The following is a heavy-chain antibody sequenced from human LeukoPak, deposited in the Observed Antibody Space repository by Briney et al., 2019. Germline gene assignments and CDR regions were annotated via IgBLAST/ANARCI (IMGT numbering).Heavy chain of an antibody. D-gene: IGHD5-18*01. J-gene: IGHJ6*03. V-gene: IGHV1-8*01. CDR3: ARRGYNSGYFYYYYMDV. CDR1: GYTFTNYD. Sequence: ASVKVYCKASGYTFTNYDITWVRQATGQGLEWMGWMNSNSGNTGYVQKFQDRVTMTRNTSISTAYMELSSLRSEDTAVYYCARRGYNSGYFYYYYMDVWGKGTTVTVSS. CDR2: MNSNSGNT.